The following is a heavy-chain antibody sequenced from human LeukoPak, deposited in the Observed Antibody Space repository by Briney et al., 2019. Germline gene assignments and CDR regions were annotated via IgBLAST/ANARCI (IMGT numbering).Heavy chain of an antibody. J-gene: IGHJ5*01. Sequence: PGGSLRLSCVASGFSFGNYPMSWVRQAPGKGLQWVSQISGTGGATWYAGFARDRFTISRDNSKKTLYLQMSGLRVEDTAMYYCVKDPRDTYGTNWFVSWGQGTLLIVSS. CDR3: VKDPRDTYGTNWFVS. CDR2: ISGTGGAT. V-gene: IGHV3-23*01. D-gene: IGHD2-21*01. CDR1: GFSFGNYP.